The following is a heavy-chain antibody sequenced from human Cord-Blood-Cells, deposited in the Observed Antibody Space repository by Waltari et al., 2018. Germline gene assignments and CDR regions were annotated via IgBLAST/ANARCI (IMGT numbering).Heavy chain of an antibody. V-gene: IGHV1-69*01. D-gene: IGHD6-19*01. J-gene: IGHJ4*02. Sequence: VQLVQSGAEVKKPGSSVKVSCKAPGVTFISYAISWVRQAPAQGLAWMGGSIPVVVTVHDAQEFEGRDTICADESPSTGYRELGRLRSEETAVYYCAGDRSSRVAGTLDYSGEGTLVTVSS. CDR2: SIPVVVTV. CDR3: AGDRSSRVAGTLDY. CDR1: GVTFISYA.